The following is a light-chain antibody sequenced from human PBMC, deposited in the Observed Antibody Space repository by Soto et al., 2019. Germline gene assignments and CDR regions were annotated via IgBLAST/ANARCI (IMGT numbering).Light chain of an antibody. J-gene: IGKJ2*01. CDR2: GAS. V-gene: IGKV3-15*01. CDR3: QQYHNWPPYT. CDR1: QSVSTN. Sequence: EIVMTQSPATLSVSPGERATLSCMASQSVSTNVAWYQQKPGQAPRLLMSGASTMATGIPARFSGSGSGTEFTLTISSLQSEDFAVYYCQQYHNWPPYTFGQGTKLEIK.